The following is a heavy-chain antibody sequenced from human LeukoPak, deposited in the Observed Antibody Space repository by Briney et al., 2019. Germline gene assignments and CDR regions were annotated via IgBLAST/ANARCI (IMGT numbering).Heavy chain of an antibody. CDR1: GFTFSSYT. V-gene: IGHV3-21*01. J-gene: IGHJ3*02. D-gene: IGHD1-26*01. CDR3: ARKLYSDSSHDAFDI. CDR2: ISSSSTNI. Sequence: GESLRLSCAASGFTFSSYTMNWVRQAPGKGLEWVSCISSSSTNIYYADSVKGRFTISRDNAKNSLYLQMNSLRAEDTAVYYCARKLYSDSSHDAFDIWGQGTMVIVSS.